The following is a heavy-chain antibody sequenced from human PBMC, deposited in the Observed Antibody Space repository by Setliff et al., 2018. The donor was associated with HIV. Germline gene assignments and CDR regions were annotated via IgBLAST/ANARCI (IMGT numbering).Heavy chain of an antibody. J-gene: IGHJ4*02. CDR2: IRSKTYGGTT. D-gene: IGHD2-8*02. CDR3: TSAFADYAYWYFDY. Sequence: GGSLRLSCVASGFTFSNYAMNWVRQAPGKGLEWVGFIRSKTYGGTTEYAASVKGRFTISRDDSKSIAYLQMNSLKTEDTAVYYCTSAFADYAYWYFDYWGQGTLVTVSS. V-gene: IGHV3-49*04. CDR1: GFTFSNYA.